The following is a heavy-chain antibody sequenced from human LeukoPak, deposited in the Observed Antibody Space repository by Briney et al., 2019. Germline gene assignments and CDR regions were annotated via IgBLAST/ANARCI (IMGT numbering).Heavy chain of an antibody. D-gene: IGHD1-1*01. Sequence: PSETLSLTCTVSVVSISSYYWSWVRQPPGKGLEWIGYIYYSGSTNYNPSLKSRVIISVDTSKNKFSLKLNSVTAADTAVYCCTRHATPSSVGTCGQGTMVTVSS. CDR2: IYYSGST. CDR1: VVSISSYY. CDR3: TRHATPSSVGT. V-gene: IGHV4-59*01. J-gene: IGHJ3*01.